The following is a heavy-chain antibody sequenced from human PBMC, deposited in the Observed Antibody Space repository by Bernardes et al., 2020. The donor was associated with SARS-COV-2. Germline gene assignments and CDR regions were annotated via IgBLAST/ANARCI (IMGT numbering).Heavy chain of an antibody. D-gene: IGHD6-13*01. J-gene: IGHJ4*02. V-gene: IGHV4-59*01. CDR2: IYYNGNT. Sequence: SETLSLTCTVSGGSLRSYYWSWIRQAPGKGLEWIGFIYYNGNTNYSPSLQSRVIMSVDTSKNQLSLNLTSVTAADTAVYYCARHPEIGDSSWPYHFDYWGQGVLVTVSS. CDR1: GGSLRSYY. CDR3: ARHPEIGDSSWPYHFDY.